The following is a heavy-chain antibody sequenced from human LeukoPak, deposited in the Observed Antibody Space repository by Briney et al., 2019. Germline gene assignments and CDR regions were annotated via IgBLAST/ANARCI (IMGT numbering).Heavy chain of an antibody. D-gene: IGHD3-22*01. CDR2: IYYSGST. CDR1: GGSIGSYY. CDR3: ATLAGDYYDSSGYYYFDY. Sequence: PSETLSLTCTVSGGSIGSYYWSWIRQPPGKGLEWIGYIYYSGSTNYNPSLKSRVTISVDTSKNQFSLKLSSVTAADTAVYYCATLAGDYYDSSGYYYFDYWGQGTLVTVSS. J-gene: IGHJ4*02. V-gene: IGHV4-59*08.